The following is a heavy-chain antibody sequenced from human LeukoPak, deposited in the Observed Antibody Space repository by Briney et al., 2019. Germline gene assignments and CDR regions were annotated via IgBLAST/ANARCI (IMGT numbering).Heavy chain of an antibody. V-gene: IGHV4-59*08. Sequence: SETLSLTCTVSGGSISSYYWSWIRETPAKGLEWIGDIYYSGSTNYNPSLKSRVTISVDTSKNQFSLKLMSVPAADPAVYYCARHTDIAALSSLNYWGQGTLVTVSS. J-gene: IGHJ4*02. CDR3: ARHTDIAALSSLNY. D-gene: IGHD6-13*01. CDR1: GGSISSYY. CDR2: IYYSGST.